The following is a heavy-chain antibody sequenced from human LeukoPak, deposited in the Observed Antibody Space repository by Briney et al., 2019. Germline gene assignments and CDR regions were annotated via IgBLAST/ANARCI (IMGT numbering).Heavy chain of an antibody. CDR2: IKQDGSEK. J-gene: IGHJ4*02. CDR1: GFTFSSYW. D-gene: IGHD4-17*01. Sequence: AGGSLRLSCAASGFTFSSYWMSWVRQAPGEGLEWVANIKQDGSEKYYVDSVKGRFTISRDNAKNSLYLQMDSLRAEDTAVYYCARSEGDYGDWYYFDYWGQGTLVTVSS. V-gene: IGHV3-7*01. CDR3: ARSEGDYGDWYYFDY.